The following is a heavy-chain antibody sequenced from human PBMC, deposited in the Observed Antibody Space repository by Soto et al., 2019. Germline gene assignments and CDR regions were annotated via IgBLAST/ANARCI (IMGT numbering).Heavy chain of an antibody. J-gene: IGHJ6*02. CDR1: GYSFTSYW. Sequence: PGESLKISCKGSGYSFTSYWISWVRQMPGKGLEGMGRIDPSDSYTNYSPSFQGHVTISADKSISTAYLLWSSLKASDTAMYYCARRGHCSGGSCCPGAYYYYYCGMDVWGQGTTVTVSS. V-gene: IGHV5-10-1*01. CDR2: IDPSDSYT. D-gene: IGHD2-15*01. CDR3: ARRGHCSGGSCCPGAYYYYYCGMDV.